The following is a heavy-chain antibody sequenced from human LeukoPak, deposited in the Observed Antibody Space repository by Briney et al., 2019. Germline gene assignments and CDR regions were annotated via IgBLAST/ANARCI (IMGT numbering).Heavy chain of an antibody. CDR1: GFTFSGYW. CDR3: AKDGGIYYDSSGYYDY. CDR2: IMKDGSTK. V-gene: IGHV3-7*01. Sequence: PGGSLRLSCVASGFTFSGYWMSWVRQAPGKGLEWVANIMKDGSTKKYVDSVKGRFTISRDNSKNTLYLQMNSLRAEDTAVYYCAKDGGIYYDSSGYYDYWGQGTLVTVSS. D-gene: IGHD3-22*01. J-gene: IGHJ4*02.